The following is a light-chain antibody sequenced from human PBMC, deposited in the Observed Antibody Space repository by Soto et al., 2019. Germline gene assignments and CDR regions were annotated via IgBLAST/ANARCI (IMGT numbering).Light chain of an antibody. CDR1: QSISSW. V-gene: IGKV1-5*03. CDR2: KAS. J-gene: IGKJ4*01. CDR3: QQYNSYSALT. Sequence: DIQMTPSPSTLSASVVDRVTITCRASQSISSWLAWYQQKPGKAPKLLIYKASSLESGVPSRFSGSGSGTEFTLTISSLQPDDFATYYCQQYNSYSALTFGGGTKVDIK.